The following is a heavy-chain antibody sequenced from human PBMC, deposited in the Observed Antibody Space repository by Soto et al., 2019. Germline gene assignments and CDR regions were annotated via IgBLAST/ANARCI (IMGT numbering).Heavy chain of an antibody. CDR2: IYYSGST. V-gene: IGHV4-31*03. J-gene: IGHJ4*02. D-gene: IGHD6-6*01. CDR1: GGSISSGGYY. CDR3: ARDRIPAGGSSSGFDY. Sequence: KTSETLSLTCTVSGGSISSGGYYWSWIRQHPGKGLEWIGYIYYSGSTYYNPSLKSRVTISVDTSKNQFSLKLSSVTAADTAVYCCARDRIPAGGSSSGFDYWGQGTLVTVSS.